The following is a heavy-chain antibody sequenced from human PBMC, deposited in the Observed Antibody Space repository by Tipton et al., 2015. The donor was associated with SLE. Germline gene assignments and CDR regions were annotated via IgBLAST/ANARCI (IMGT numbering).Heavy chain of an antibody. CDR3: LNYYGSGRDAFDI. J-gene: IGHJ3*02. CDR1: GDTFSSYS. V-gene: IGHV1-18*01. Sequence: QLVQSGPEVKKPGSSVKVSCKASGDTFSSYSLTWVRQAPGQGLEWMGWVSSYGDTKFAQKFQGRVTMTTDPSTTTAYMELRGLRSDDTAVYYCLNYYGSGRDAFDIWGQGTMVTVSS. D-gene: IGHD3-10*01. CDR2: VSSYGDT.